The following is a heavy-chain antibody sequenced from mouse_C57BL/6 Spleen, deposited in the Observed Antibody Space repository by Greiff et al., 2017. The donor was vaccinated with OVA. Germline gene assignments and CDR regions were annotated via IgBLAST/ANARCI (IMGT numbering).Heavy chain of an antibody. CDR3: ARNGYYWYFDV. CDR1: GFTFSSYA. J-gene: IGHJ1*03. V-gene: IGHV5-4*03. Sequence: DVKLQESGGGLVKPGGSLKLSCAASGFTFSSYAMSWVRQTPEKRLEWVATISDGGSYTYYPDNVKGRFTISRDNAKNNLYLQMSHLKSEDTAMYYCARNGYYWYFDVWGTGTTVTVSS. CDR2: ISDGGSYT. D-gene: IGHD2-2*01.